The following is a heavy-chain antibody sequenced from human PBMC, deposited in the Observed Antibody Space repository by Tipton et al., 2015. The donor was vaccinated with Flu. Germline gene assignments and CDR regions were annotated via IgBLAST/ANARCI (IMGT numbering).Heavy chain of an antibody. CDR1: GGSINSYY. Sequence: TLSPTCSVSGGSINSYYWSWIRQPAGKGLEWIGRIYIGGRTNYNPSLKSRVTMSVDLFKNQVSLRLSSVTAADTAVYYCARRDYSNYVSEPKNWFHPWGQGTLVTVSS. CDR3: ARRDYSNYVSEPKNWFHP. CDR2: IYIGGRT. J-gene: IGHJ5*02. V-gene: IGHV4-4*07. D-gene: IGHD4-11*01.